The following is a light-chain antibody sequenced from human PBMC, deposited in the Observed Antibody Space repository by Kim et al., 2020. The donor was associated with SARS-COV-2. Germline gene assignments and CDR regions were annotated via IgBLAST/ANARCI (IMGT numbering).Light chain of an antibody. J-gene: IGKJ1*01. CDR1: LSVSTN. CDR2: GAS. V-gene: IGKV3-15*01. CDR3: QQYNNWWT. Sequence: SVAPGESATLSCGASLSVSTNLAWYQQKPGQTPRLLIYGASTRATGIPARFSGSGSGTEFTLTISSLQSEDFAVYYCQQYNNWWTFGQGTKVDIK.